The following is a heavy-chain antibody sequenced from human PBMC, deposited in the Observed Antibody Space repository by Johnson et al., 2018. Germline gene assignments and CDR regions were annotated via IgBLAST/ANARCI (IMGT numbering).Heavy chain of an antibody. CDR2: ISYDGSDK. J-gene: IGHJ6*02. Sequence: QVQLVQSGGGVVQPGRSLRLSCAASGFTFSTYGMHWVRQAPGKGLEWVALISYDGSDKSYADPVKGRFTISRDNSKNTLSFQMNSLRAEDTAVYYCAKGRYDYDSSGYYGMDVWGQGTTVSVSS. CDR1: GFTFSTYG. CDR3: AKGRYDYDSSGYYGMDV. D-gene: IGHD3-22*01. V-gene: IGHV3-30*18.